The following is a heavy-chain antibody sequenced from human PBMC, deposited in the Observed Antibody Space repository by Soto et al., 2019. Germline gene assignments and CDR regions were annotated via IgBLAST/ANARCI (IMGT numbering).Heavy chain of an antibody. CDR2: LNHSGST. D-gene: IGHD2-2*01. Sequence: GNGLEWIGELNHSGSTNYQPSLKSRVTISVDTSKNEFSLKLSAVTAADTAVYYCAISLPTANRIPQLYTWFEPWRNGTLVSVFS. J-gene: IGHJ5*02. V-gene: IGHV4-34*01. CDR3: AISLPTANRIPQLYTWFEP.